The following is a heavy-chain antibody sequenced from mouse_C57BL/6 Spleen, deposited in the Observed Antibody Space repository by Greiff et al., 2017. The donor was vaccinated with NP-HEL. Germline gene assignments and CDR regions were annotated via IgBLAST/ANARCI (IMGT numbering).Heavy chain of an antibody. V-gene: IGHV5-17*01. D-gene: IGHD4-1*01. Sequence: EVKVVESGGGLVKPGGSLKLSCAASGFTFSDYGMHWVRQAPEKGLEWVAYISSGSSTIYYADTVKGRFTISRDNAKNTLFLQMTSLRSEDTAMYYCAKLGRSYWYFDVWGTGTTVTVSS. CDR1: GFTFSDYG. CDR2: ISSGSSTI. CDR3: AKLGRSYWYFDV. J-gene: IGHJ1*03.